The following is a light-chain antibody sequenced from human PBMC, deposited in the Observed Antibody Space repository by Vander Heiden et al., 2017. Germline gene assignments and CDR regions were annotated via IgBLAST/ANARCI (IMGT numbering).Light chain of an antibody. V-gene: IGLV4-69*01. J-gene: IGLJ3*02. CDR3: QTWGTGIQWV. CDR1: SGHSSYA. CDR2: LNSDGSH. Sequence: QLVLTQSPSDSASLVASVKLTCTLSSGHSSYAIAWHQQQPEKGPRYLMKLNSDGSHSKGDGIPDRFSGSSSGAERYLTISSLQSEDEADYYCQTWGTGIQWVFGGGTKLTVL.